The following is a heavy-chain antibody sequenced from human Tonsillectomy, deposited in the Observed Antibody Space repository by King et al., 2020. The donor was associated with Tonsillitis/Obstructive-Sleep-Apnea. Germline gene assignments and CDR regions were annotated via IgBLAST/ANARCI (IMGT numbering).Heavy chain of an antibody. J-gene: IGHJ5*02. CDR2: IYYSGST. V-gene: IGHV4-39*01. CDR1: GGSISSSSYY. Sequence: QLQESGPGLVKPSETLSLTCTVSGGSISSSSYYWGWIRQPPGKGLEWIGSIYYSGSTYYNPSLKSRVTISVDTSKNQFSLKLSSVTAADTAVYYCARGVGILRYFDWLPRNWFDPCGQGTLVTVSS. D-gene: IGHD3-9*01. CDR3: ARGVGILRYFDWLPRNWFDP.